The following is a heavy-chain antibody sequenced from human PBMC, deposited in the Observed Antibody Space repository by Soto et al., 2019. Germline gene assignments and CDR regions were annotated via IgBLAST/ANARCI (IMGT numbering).Heavy chain of an antibody. V-gene: IGHV1-46*01. J-gene: IGHJ5*02. Sequence: ASVKVSCKAPGDTFTSYYLNWVRQAPGQGLEWMGVINPHGGSTKYAQKFQGRITMTRDTSRSTVYLELGSLRSDDTAIYYCARSSGGNFGIIIEGSNWFDPWGQGTLVTVSS. D-gene: IGHD3-3*01. CDR3: ARSSGGNFGIIIEGSNWFDP. CDR1: GDTFTSYY. CDR2: INPHGGST.